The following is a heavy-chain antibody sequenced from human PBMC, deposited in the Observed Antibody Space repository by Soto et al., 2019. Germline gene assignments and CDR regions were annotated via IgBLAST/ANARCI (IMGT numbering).Heavy chain of an antibody. CDR2: INPSGGST. J-gene: IGHJ4*02. D-gene: IGHD4-17*01. CDR3: ARVRGILRFPYYFDY. Sequence: ASVKVSCKASGYTFTGYYMHWVRQAPGQGLEWMGIINPSGGSTSYAQKFQGRVTMTRDTSTSTVYMELSSLRSEDTAVYYCARVRGILRFPYYFDYWGQGTLVTVSS. V-gene: IGHV1-46*01. CDR1: GYTFTGYY.